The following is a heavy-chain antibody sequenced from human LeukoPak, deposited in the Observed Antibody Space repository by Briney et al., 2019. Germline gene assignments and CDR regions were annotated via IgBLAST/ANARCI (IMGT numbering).Heavy chain of an antibody. CDR1: GYSISSGYY. Sequence: SSETLSLTCAVSGYSISSGYYWGWIRQPPGKGLEWIGSIYHSGSTYYNPSLKSRATISVDTSKNQFSLKLSSVTAADTAVYYCARQSPWDYYMDVWGKGTTVTVSS. J-gene: IGHJ6*03. CDR2: IYHSGST. D-gene: IGHD7-27*01. V-gene: IGHV4-38-2*01. CDR3: ARQSPWDYYMDV.